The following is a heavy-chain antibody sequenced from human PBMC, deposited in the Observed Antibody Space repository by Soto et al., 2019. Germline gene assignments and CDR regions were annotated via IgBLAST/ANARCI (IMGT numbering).Heavy chain of an antibody. CDR2: MYYSGTT. CDR3: AVVDSTGNWFDP. V-gene: IGHV4-39*01. Sequence: QVQLQESGPGLVKPSETLSLTCTVSGGSISSSDFYWGWLRQTPGKGLEFIGSMYYSGTTYYNPSLKSRVTISVDTSKNQFTLKLISVSAADTAVYYCAVVDSTGNWFDPWGEGALVTVSS. D-gene: IGHD6-25*01. CDR1: GGSISSSDFY. J-gene: IGHJ5*02.